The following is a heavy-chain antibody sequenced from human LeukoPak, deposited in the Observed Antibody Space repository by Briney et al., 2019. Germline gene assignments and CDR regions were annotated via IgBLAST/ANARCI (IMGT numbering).Heavy chain of an antibody. V-gene: IGHV3-48*01. CDR1: GFTFSSYG. J-gene: IGHJ3*02. CDR2: ISSSTI. Sequence: PGGSLRLSCAASGFTFSSYGMTWVRQAPGKGLEWVSYISSSTIYYADSVKGRFTISRDNAKNSLYLQLNSLRAEDTAVYYCARENYFNAFDIWGQGTMVTVSS. CDR3: ARENYFNAFDI. D-gene: IGHD2/OR15-2a*01.